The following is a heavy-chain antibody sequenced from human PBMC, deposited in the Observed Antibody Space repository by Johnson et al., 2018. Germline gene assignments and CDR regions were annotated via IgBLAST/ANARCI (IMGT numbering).Heavy chain of an antibody. D-gene: IGHD3-10*01. Sequence: VQLVESGGGLVQPGGSLRLSCAASGFTFSSYAMSWVRQAPGKGLEWVSAISGSGGSTYYADSVKGRFTISRDNSKNTRYLQRNSLRADDTAVYYCANLYLGSGRLHDAFDIWGQGTMVTVSS. V-gene: IGHV3-23*04. CDR1: GFTFSSYA. CDR2: ISGSGGST. J-gene: IGHJ3*02. CDR3: ANLYLGSGRLHDAFDI.